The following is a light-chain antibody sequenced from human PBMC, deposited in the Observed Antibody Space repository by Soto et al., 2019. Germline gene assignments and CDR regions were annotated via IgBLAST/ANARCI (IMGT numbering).Light chain of an antibody. CDR2: DAS. CDR3: QQYKSYPYA. J-gene: IGKJ2*01. CDR1: QSISIW. V-gene: IGKV1-5*01. Sequence: DIQMTQSPSTLSASVGDRVTSTCRASQSISIWLAWYQQKPGKAPKLLIYDASSLESGVPSRFSGSGSGTEFTLTISSLQPDDFATYYCQQYKSYPYAFGQGTKLEIK.